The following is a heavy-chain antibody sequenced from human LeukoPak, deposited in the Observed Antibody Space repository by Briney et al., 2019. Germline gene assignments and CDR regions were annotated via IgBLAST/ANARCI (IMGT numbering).Heavy chain of an antibody. D-gene: IGHD3-22*01. CDR3: ARAITMIVVERNWFDP. V-gene: IGHV1-69*02. CDR2: IIPILGIA. CDR1: GCTFSSYT. Sequence: SVKVSCKASGCTFSSYTISWVRQAPGQGLEWMGRIIPILGIANYAQKFQGRVTITADKSTSTAYMELSSLRSEDTAVYYCARAITMIVVERNWFDPWGQGTLVTVSS. J-gene: IGHJ5*02.